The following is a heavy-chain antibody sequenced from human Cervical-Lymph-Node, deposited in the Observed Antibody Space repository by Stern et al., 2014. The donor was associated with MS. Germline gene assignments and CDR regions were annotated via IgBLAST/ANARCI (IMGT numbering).Heavy chain of an antibody. CDR1: GYTFTSYG. J-gene: IGHJ6*02. Sequence: QVPLVQSGAEVKKPGASVKVSCKASGYTFTSYGISWVRQAPGQGLEWMGWTSAYNGNTNYAQKLQGRVTMTTDTSTSTAYMELRSLRSDDTAVYYCARSTFVVNYYYYYGMDVWGQGTTVTVSS. V-gene: IGHV1-18*04. CDR3: ARSTFVVNYYYYYGMDV. D-gene: IGHD2-2*01. CDR2: TSAYNGNT.